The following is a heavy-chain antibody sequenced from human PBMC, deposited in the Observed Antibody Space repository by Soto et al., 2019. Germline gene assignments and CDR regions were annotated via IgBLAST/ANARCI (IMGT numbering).Heavy chain of an antibody. J-gene: IGHJ6*02. CDR1: GFTFSSYA. CDR2: ISYDGSNK. V-gene: IGHV3-30-3*01. D-gene: IGHD6-6*01. CDR3: ARDWGLREYSSSSGSYYYGMDV. Sequence: GGSLRLSCTASGFTFSSYAMHWVRQAPGKGLEWVAVISYDGSNKYYADSVKGRFTISRDNSKNTLYLQMNSLRAEDTAVYYCARDWGLREYSSSSGSYYYGMDVWGQGTTVTVSS.